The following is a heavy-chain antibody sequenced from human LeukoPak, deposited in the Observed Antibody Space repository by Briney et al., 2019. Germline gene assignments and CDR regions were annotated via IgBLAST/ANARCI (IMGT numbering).Heavy chain of an antibody. J-gene: IGHJ6*03. Sequence: PGGSLRLSCAASGFTFSTYSMNWVRQAPGKGPEWVSSIISITTYIYYADSVKGRFTISRDNAKNSLYLQMNSLRVEDTAVYYCARDEWVGATNYMDVWGKGTTVTVSS. D-gene: IGHD1-26*01. CDR2: IISITTYI. CDR3: ARDEWVGATNYMDV. CDR1: GFTFSTYS. V-gene: IGHV3-21*01.